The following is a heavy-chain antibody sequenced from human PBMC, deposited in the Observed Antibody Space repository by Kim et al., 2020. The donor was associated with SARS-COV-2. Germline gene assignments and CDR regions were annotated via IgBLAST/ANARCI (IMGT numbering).Heavy chain of an antibody. CDR3: ARVGGAFPRYYLDY. J-gene: IGHJ4*02. V-gene: IGHV1-2*02. CDR1: GYTFNVYY. CDR2: INPNSGAT. Sequence: ASVKVSCKGSGYTFNVYYIHWVRQAPGQGLEWLGWINPNSGATNYAQRLQGRVTMTRDTSISTAYMELNSLRSDDTAVYYCARVGGAFPRYYLDYWGQGTLVTVS. D-gene: IGHD1-26*01.